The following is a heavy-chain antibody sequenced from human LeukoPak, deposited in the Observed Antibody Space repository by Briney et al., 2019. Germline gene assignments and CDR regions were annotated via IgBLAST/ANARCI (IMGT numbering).Heavy chain of an antibody. Sequence: EGSLRLSCAASGFTFSSYAMHWVRQAPCKGLEWVAVISYDGSNKYYADSVKGRFTISRDNSKNTLYLQMNSLRAEDTAVYYCAWAGEGSYYYFDYWGQGTLVTVSS. D-gene: IGHD1-26*01. CDR3: AWAGEGSYYYFDY. CDR1: GFTFSSYA. V-gene: IGHV3-30-3*01. J-gene: IGHJ4*02. CDR2: ISYDGSNK.